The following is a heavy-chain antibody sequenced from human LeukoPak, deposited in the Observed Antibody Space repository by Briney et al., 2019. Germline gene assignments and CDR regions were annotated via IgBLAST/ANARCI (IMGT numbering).Heavy chain of an antibody. CDR1: GYTFTSYD. D-gene: IGHD1-7*01. CDR3: ARTAWDYAGDC. CDR2: INPSGGST. J-gene: IGHJ4*02. Sequence: GASVKVSCKASGYTFTSYDINWVRQATGQGLEWMGIINPSGGSTSYAQKFQGRVTMTRDTSTSTVYMELSSLRSEDTAVYYCARTAWDYAGDCRGQGTLVTVSS. V-gene: IGHV1-46*01.